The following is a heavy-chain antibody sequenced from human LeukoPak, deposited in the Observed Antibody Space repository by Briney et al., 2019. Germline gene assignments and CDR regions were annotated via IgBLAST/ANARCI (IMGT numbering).Heavy chain of an antibody. Sequence: GGSLRLSCAASGFTFSDYYMSWIRQAPGKGLEGVSYISSSSSYTNYADPVKGRFTISRDNAKNSLYLQMNSLRAEDTAVYYCARDEGFGELLYGMDVWGKGTTVTVSS. D-gene: IGHD3-10*01. J-gene: IGHJ6*04. CDR3: ARDEGFGELLYGMDV. CDR2: ISSSSSYT. CDR1: GFTFSDYY. V-gene: IGHV3-11*06.